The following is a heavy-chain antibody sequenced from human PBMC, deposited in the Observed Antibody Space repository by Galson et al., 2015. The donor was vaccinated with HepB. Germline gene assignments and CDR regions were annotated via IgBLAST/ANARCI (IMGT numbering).Heavy chain of an antibody. Sequence: SVKVSCKASGYTFTSHAIHWVRQAPGHRPEWMGWINVGNGDPKYSQKFQGVLTITRDTSASTAYMTLSSLKYEDTGIYYCATNYGSGAYYYYYIDVWGKGTAVTVSS. CDR3: ATNYGSGAYYYYYIDV. J-gene: IGHJ6*03. CDR1: GYTFTSHA. V-gene: IGHV1-3*01. D-gene: IGHD3-10*01. CDR2: INVGNGDP.